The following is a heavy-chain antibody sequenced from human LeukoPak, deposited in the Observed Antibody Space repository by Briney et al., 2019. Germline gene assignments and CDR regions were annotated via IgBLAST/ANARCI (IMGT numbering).Heavy chain of an antibody. CDR3: ATDRPVVGAIDF. V-gene: IGHV3-48*04. CDR1: GFTFSDYA. D-gene: IGHD1-26*01. J-gene: IGHJ4*02. Sequence: GGSLRLSCGASGFTFSDYAMLWVRQAPGKGLEWISFISGERSTIFLADSVRGLFIISRDNAPNSLYLQMSSLRTEDTAVYYCATDRPVVGAIDFWGQGTLVTVSS. CDR2: ISGERSTI.